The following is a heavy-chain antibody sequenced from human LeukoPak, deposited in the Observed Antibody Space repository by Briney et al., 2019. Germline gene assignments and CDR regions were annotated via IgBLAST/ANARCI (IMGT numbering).Heavy chain of an antibody. CDR3: AKGRFLDW. Sequence: GGSLRLSCAASGFTFSGYSMNWVRQAPGKGLEWVSSISSTSSYIYYADSVKGRFTISRDNAKNSLFLQMNNVRVEDAAVYYCAKGRFLDWWGQGTTVTVSS. V-gene: IGHV3-21*01. CDR1: GFTFSGYS. CDR2: ISSTSSYI. D-gene: IGHD3-3*01. J-gene: IGHJ6*02.